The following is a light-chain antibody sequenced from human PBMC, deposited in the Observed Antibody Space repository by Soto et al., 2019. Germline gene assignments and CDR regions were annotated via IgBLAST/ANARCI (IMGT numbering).Light chain of an antibody. CDR2: EVS. CDR1: SSDVGGYNY. Sequence: QSALTQPASVSGSPGQSITISCTGTSSDVGGYNYVSWYQQHPGKAPKLIIYEVSNRPSGVSNRFSGSKSGDTASLTISGLHAEDVADYYCSSYTSSSTLYVFGTGTKLTV. J-gene: IGLJ1*01. CDR3: SSYTSSSTLYV. V-gene: IGLV2-14*01.